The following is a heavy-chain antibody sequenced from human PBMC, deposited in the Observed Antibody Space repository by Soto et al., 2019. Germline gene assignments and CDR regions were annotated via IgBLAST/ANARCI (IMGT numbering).Heavy chain of an antibody. J-gene: IGHJ4*02. CDR2: ISDSGVNT. CDR3: IKEARGHSYARL. CDR1: GFLSSNYD. V-gene: IGHV3-23*01. D-gene: IGHD3-16*01. Sequence: EVQLLESGGDLVHPGESLRLSCAASGFLSSNYDMGWVRQAPGTGLEWVSGISDSGVNTYYADSVKGRFTISRDNSKNALYLEMNSRRAGETAVYYCIKEARGHSYARLWGRGTPVTVSS.